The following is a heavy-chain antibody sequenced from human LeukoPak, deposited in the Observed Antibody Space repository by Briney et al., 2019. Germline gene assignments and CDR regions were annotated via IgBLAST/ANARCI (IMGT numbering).Heavy chain of an antibody. CDR2: ISAYNGYT. J-gene: IGHJ4*02. V-gene: IGHV1-18*01. Sequence: ASVKVSCKASGYTFTSYGISWVRQAPGQGLEWMGWISAYNGYTNYAQKLQGRVTMTTDTSTTTAYMELRSLRSDDTAVYYCARDRGYCTSTTCPVDYWGQGTLVTVSS. CDR3: ARDRGYCTSTTCPVDY. D-gene: IGHD2-2*01. CDR1: GYTFTSYG.